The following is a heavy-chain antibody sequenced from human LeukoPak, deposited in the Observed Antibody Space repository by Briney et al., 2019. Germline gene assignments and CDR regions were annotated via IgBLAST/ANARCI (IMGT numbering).Heavy chain of an antibody. J-gene: IGHJ3*02. CDR1: GGSISSGDYY. D-gene: IGHD1-14*01. Sequence: NPSETLSLTCTVSGGSISSGDYYWSWIRQPPGKGLEWIGYIYYSGSTYYNPSLKSRVTISVDTSKNQFSLKLSSVTAADTAVYYCARGNLVPAVGAFDIWGQGTMVTVSS. CDR3: ARGNLVPAVGAFDI. CDR2: IYYSGST. V-gene: IGHV4-30-4*01.